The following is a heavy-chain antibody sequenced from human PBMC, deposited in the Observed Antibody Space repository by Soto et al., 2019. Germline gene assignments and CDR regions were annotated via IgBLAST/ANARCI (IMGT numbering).Heavy chain of an antibody. Sequence: QVQLVESGGGVVQPGRSLRLSCAASGFTFSSYVMHWVRQAPGKGLEWVAVISYDGSNKYYADSVKGRFTISRDNSKNTLYLQMNSLRAEDTAVYYCANDLEYSSSWYYYYGMDVWGQGTTVTVSS. CDR1: GFTFSSYV. V-gene: IGHV3-30*18. CDR2: ISYDGSNK. J-gene: IGHJ6*02. D-gene: IGHD6-13*01. CDR3: ANDLEYSSSWYYYYGMDV.